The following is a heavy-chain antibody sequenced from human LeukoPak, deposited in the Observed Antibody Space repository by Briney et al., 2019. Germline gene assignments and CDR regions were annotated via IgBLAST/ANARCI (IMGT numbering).Heavy chain of an antibody. Sequence: ATVKLSCKVSGYTFSSYGISWVRQPPGQGLEWMGWISDYSGNKNYTQKLQGRVTMTTDTCTSTAYMELRSLRSDDTAVYFCARDYIPRGRIAAAGRGANWFNPWGQGTLVTVSS. CDR1: GYTFSSYG. J-gene: IGHJ5*02. CDR2: ISDYSGNK. CDR3: ARDYIPRGRIAAAGRGANWFNP. V-gene: IGHV1-18*01. D-gene: IGHD6-13*01.